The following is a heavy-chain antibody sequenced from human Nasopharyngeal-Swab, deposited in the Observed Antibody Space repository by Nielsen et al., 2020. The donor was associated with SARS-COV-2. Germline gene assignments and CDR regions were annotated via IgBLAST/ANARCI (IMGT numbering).Heavy chain of an antibody. V-gene: IGHV1-18*01. CDR3: ARDIEEWLVVPSPSFDY. D-gene: IGHD3-3*01. CDR2: ISVYNADT. J-gene: IGHJ4*02. CDR1: GYSFRSYG. Sequence: ASVKVSCKASGYSFRSYGINWVRQAPGQGLEWMGWISVYNADTNYAQKLQGRVSMTTDISTSTAYMELRSLRSDDTAVYYCARDIEEWLVVPSPSFDYWGQGTLVTVSS.